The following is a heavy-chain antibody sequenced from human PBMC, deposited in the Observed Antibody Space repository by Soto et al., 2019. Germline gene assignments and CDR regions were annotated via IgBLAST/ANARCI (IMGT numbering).Heavy chain of an antibody. CDR2: ISSGSSNI. D-gene: IGHD2-21*02. CDR3: SSATVVTATFDF. CDR1: GFAFRSYN. Sequence: EVQLVESGGGLVKPGGSLTLSCAASGFAFRSYNMNWVRQAPGKGLEWVASISSGSSNIYYADSVKGRFTISRDNAKNSPYLQIDSLRAEDSAVYYCSSATVVTATFDFWGQGTLVTVSS. V-gene: IGHV3-21*01. J-gene: IGHJ4*02.